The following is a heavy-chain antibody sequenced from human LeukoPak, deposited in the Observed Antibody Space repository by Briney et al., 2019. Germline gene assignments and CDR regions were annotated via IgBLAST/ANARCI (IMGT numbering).Heavy chain of an antibody. CDR3: ARGDYGEPFDY. Sequence: GGSPRLSCAASGFTFSSYAMHWVRQAPGKGLEWVAVISYDGSNKYYADSVKGRFTISRDNSKNTLYLQMNSLRAEDTAVYYCARGDYGEPFDYWGQGTLVTVSS. D-gene: IGHD4-17*01. CDR2: ISYDGSNK. V-gene: IGHV3-30*04. CDR1: GFTFSSYA. J-gene: IGHJ4*02.